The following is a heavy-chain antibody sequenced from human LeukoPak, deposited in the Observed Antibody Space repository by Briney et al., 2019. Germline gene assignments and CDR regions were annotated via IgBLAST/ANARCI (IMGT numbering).Heavy chain of an antibody. CDR2: ISGSGGST. V-gene: IGHV3-23*01. J-gene: IGHJ3*02. CDR1: GFTFSSYA. CDR3: ARVRVDAFDI. Sequence: GGSLRLSCAASGFTFSSYAMSWVRQAPGKGLEWVSAISGSGGSTYYADSVNGRFTISRDNSKNTLYLQMNSLRAEDTAVYYCARVRVDAFDIWGQGTMVTVSS. D-gene: IGHD2-8*01.